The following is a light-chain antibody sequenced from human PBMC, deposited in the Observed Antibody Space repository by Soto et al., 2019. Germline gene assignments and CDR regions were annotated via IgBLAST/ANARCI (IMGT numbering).Light chain of an antibody. Sequence: QSVLTQPASVSGSPGQSITISCTGTSSDVGGYDYVAWYQQHPGKAPKLMIYDVTNRPSGVSNRFSGSKSGNTASLTISGLQAEDEADYYCSSYRSNYSLGVSGTGTKVTVL. CDR1: SSDVGGYDY. J-gene: IGLJ1*01. CDR2: DVT. CDR3: SSYRSNYSLGV. V-gene: IGLV2-14*01.